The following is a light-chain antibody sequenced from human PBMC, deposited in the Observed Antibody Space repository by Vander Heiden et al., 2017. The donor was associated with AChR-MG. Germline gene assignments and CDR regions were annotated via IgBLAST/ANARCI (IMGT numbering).Light chain of an antibody. CDR3: QSYDSSLSGYV. CDR1: SSNIGAGYD. V-gene: IGLV1-40*01. CDR2: GDD. Sequence: QSVLTQSPSVSGAPGQRVTISCTGNSSNIGAGYDVHWYQHLPGAAPKLLIYGDDRRPSGVPDRFSGSKSGTSASLAITGLQAEDEADYYCQSYDSSLSGYVFGTGTKVTVL. J-gene: IGLJ1*01.